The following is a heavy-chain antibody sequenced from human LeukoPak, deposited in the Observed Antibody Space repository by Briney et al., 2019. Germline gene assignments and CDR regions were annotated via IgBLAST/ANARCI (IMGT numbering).Heavy chain of an antibody. V-gene: IGHV3-23*01. Sequence: GGSLRLSCAASGFIFSNYAMTWVRQAPGKGLEWVSVISGSGEDTYYADSVKGRFTISRDNSKNTLYLQMNSLRAGDTAVYYCAKKENTVTTSPCDHWGQGTLVTVSS. CDR3: AKKENTVTTSPCDH. CDR2: ISGSGEDT. D-gene: IGHD4-17*01. CDR1: GFIFSNYA. J-gene: IGHJ4*02.